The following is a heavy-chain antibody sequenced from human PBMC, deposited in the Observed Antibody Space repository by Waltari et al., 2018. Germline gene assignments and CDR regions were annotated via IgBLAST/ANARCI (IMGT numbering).Heavy chain of an antibody. CDR1: GFTFSSYW. D-gene: IGHD3-22*01. CDR2: IKSEGSST. CDR3: ARTHPGESYYDSTPH. V-gene: IGHV3-74*01. Sequence: EVQLLESGGGLVQPGGSLRLSCAASGFTFSSYWMHWVRQAPGKGLVWVSLIKSEGSSTSYADSVKGRFTISRDNAKNTLYLQMNSLRAEDTAVYYCARTHPGESYYDSTPHWGQGTLVTVSS. J-gene: IGHJ4*02.